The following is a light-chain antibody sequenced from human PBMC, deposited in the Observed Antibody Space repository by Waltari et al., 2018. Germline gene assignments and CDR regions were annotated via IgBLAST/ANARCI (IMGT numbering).Light chain of an antibody. CDR1: QSVSRY. CDR3: QHHVRLPAT. V-gene: IGKV3-20*01. J-gene: IGKJ1*01. Sequence: EIVLTQSPGTLSLSPGERATLSCRASQSVSRYFAWYQQKPGQAPRLLIYAASTRATGIPDRFSGSGSGTDFSLTISRLEPEDFAVYLCQHHVRLPATFGQGTKVEIK. CDR2: AAS.